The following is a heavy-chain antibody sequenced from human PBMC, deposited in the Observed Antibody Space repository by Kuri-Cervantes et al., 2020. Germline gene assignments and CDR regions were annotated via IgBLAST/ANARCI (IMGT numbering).Heavy chain of an antibody. D-gene: IGHD3-16*01. CDR3: TRDSRPITFNFDY. CDR2: IKSKTDGGTT. V-gene: IGHV3-15*01. Sequence: GGSLRLSCAASGFTFSSYAFHWVRQTPGKGLEWVGRIKSKTDGGTTDYAAPVKGRFTISRDDSKSIAYLQMNSLKTEDTAVYYCTRDSRPITFNFDYWGQGTLVTVSS. J-gene: IGHJ4*02. CDR1: GFTFSSYA.